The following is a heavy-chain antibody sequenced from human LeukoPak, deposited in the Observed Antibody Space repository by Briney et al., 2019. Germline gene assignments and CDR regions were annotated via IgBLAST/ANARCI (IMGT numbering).Heavy chain of an antibody. V-gene: IGHV3-23*01. Sequence: GGSLRLSCAASGFTFSSYGLHWVRQAPGKGLEWVSAISGSGGSTYYADSVKGRFTISRDNSKNTLYLQMNSLRAEDTAVYYCAKDTYSSSSVTLDYWGQGTLVTVSS. CDR3: AKDTYSSSSVTLDY. CDR1: GFTFSSYG. J-gene: IGHJ4*02. CDR2: ISGSGGST. D-gene: IGHD6-13*01.